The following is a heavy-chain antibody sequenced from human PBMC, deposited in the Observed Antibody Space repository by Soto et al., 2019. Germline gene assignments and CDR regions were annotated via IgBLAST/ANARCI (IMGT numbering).Heavy chain of an antibody. CDR2: ISYDGSNK. J-gene: IGHJ4*02. V-gene: IGHV3-30*18. CDR3: AKGPPTHRIAEAGPFDY. D-gene: IGHD6-19*01. Sequence: PGGSLRLSCAASGFTFSSYGMHWVRQAPGKGLEWVAVISYDGSNKYYADSVKGRFTISRDNSKNTLYLQMNSLRAEDTAVYYCAKGPPTHRIAEAGPFDYWGQGTLVTVSS. CDR1: GFTFSSYG.